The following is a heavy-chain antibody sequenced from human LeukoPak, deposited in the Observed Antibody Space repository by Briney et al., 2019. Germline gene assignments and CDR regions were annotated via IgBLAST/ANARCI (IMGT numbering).Heavy chain of an antibody. J-gene: IGHJ4*02. CDR2: IYYSGST. CDR1: GGSISSSSYY. CDR3: ARGSGWQPPFDF. Sequence: PSETLSLTCTVSGGSISSSSYYWGWIRQPPGKGLEWIGSIYYSGSTNYSPSLKSRVTISVDTSKNQFSLKLSSVTAADTALYYCARGSGWQPPFDFWGQGTLVTVSS. D-gene: IGHD6-19*01. V-gene: IGHV4-39*07.